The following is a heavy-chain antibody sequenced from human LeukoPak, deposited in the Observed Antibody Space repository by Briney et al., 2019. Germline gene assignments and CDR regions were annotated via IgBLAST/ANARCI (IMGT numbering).Heavy chain of an antibody. V-gene: IGHV3-53*04. J-gene: IGHJ4*02. CDR3: ARLYGTFLEWSPYFDY. CDR2: IYSGGST. Sequence: PGGSLRLSCAASGFTVSSNFMSWVRQAPGKGLEWVAVIYSGGSTYYADSVKGRLTISRHNSKNTLYLHMNSLRAEDTAVYYCARLYGTFLEWSPYFDYWGQGTLVTVSS. D-gene: IGHD3-3*02. CDR1: GFTVSSNF.